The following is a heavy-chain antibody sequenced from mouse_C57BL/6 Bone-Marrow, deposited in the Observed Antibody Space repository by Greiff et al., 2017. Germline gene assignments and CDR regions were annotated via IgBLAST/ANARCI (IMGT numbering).Heavy chain of an antibody. Sequence: VQLQQSGPVLVKPGASVKMSCKASGYTFTDYYMNWVKQSHGKSLEWIGVINPYNGGTSYNQKFKGKATLTVDKSSSTAYMELNSLTSEDSAVYYCARITTVVRFDYWGQGTTLTVSS. CDR1: GYTFTDYY. CDR2: INPYNGGT. V-gene: IGHV1-19*01. CDR3: ARITTVVRFDY. D-gene: IGHD1-1*01. J-gene: IGHJ2*01.